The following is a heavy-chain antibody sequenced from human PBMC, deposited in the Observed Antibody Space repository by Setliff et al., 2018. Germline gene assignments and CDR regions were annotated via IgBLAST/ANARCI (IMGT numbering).Heavy chain of an antibody. Sequence: HPGGSLRLSCTGSGFAFGDYAMSWVRQAPGKGLEWVGFIRSTVHGGTTEYAASVKGRFTISRDDSKSIAYLQMNSLKTEDTAVYYCTGGQWLPYDAFDIWGKGTMVTVSS. CDR3: TGGQWLPYDAFDI. CDR2: IRSTVHGGTT. D-gene: IGHD6-19*01. J-gene: IGHJ3*02. V-gene: IGHV3-49*04. CDR1: GFAFGDYA.